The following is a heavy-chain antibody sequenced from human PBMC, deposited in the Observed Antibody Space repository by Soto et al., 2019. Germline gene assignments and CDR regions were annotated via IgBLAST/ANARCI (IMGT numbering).Heavy chain of an antibody. CDR1: RFTFSTSA. Sequence: GGSLRRSCAASRFTFSTSAMHCAHQATGKGLEWVAVISYDGSNKYYAEPVKGRFTSSRDNSKNTLYLRMNTLRGDDTVVYYCAKVPTGAMATIFQAFDIWGQGT. J-gene: IGHJ3*02. D-gene: IGHD5-12*01. V-gene: IGHV3-30*18. CDR2: ISYDGSNK. CDR3: AKVPTGAMATIFQAFDI.